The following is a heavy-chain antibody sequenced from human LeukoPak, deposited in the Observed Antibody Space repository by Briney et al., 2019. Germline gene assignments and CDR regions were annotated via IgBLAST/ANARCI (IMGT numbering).Heavy chain of an antibody. V-gene: IGHV3-7*05. Sequence: GGSLRLSCAASGFIFSRYWMTWVRQAPGKGLEWVANIKPDRSEKKYVDSVKGRFTISRDNAKNSLYLQMNSLRAEDTAVYYCTRGGGGSFPHYWGQGTLVTVSS. CDR2: IKPDRSEK. D-gene: IGHD2-21*01. CDR3: TRGGGGSFPHY. J-gene: IGHJ4*02. CDR1: GFIFSRYW.